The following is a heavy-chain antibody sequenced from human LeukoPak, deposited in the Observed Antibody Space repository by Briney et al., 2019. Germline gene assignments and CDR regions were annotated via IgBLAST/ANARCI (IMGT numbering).Heavy chain of an antibody. D-gene: IGHD3-22*01. V-gene: IGHV1-18*01. Sequence: GASVKVSCKASGYTFTSHGISWLRQAPGQGLEWMGWISAYNGNTNYAQKFQGRVTMTTHASTSTAYMELRSLRSDDTAVYYCATGITYYDSSGKAAFDIWGQGTMVTVSS. CDR2: ISAYNGNT. CDR1: GYTFTSHG. J-gene: IGHJ3*02. CDR3: ATGITYYDSSGKAAFDI.